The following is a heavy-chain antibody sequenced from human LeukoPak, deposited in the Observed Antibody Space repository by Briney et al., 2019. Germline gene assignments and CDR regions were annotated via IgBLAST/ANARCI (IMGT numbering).Heavy chain of an antibody. V-gene: IGHV3-53*01. CDR1: GFTVSSNY. CDR3: ARGEVGYSYGLNYYYYMDV. J-gene: IGHJ6*03. D-gene: IGHD5-18*01. CDR2: IYSGGST. Sequence: PGGSLRLSCAASGFTVSSNYMSWVRQAPGKGLEWVSVIYSGGSTYYADSVKGRFTISRDNSKNTLYLQMNSLRAEDTAVYYCARGEVGYSYGLNYYYYMDVWGKGTTVTVSS.